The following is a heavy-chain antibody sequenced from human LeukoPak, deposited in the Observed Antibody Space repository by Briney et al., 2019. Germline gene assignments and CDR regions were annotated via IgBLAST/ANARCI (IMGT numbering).Heavy chain of an antibody. V-gene: IGHV4-39*01. CDR2: IYYSGST. CDR1: GGSISSSSYY. Sequence: PSETLSLTCTVSGGSISSSSYYWGWIRQPPGKGLERIGSIYYSGSTYYNPSLKSRVTISVDTSKNQFSLKLSSVTAADTAVYYCARHSPSFAWIQLHTYYFDYWGQGTLVTVSS. J-gene: IGHJ4*02. D-gene: IGHD5-18*01. CDR3: ARHSPSFAWIQLHTYYFDY.